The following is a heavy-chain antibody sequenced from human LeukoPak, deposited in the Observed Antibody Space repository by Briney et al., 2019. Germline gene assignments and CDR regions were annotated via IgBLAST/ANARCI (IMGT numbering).Heavy chain of an antibody. Sequence: GGSLRLSCAASGFTFSSYWMHWVRQAPGKGLAWVSGINRDGSSTNYADSVKGRFTISRDNAMNTLYLQMNSLRAEDTAVYYCARAPLYSSYFDYWGQGTLVTVSS. CDR2: INRDGSST. CDR3: ARAPLYSSYFDY. J-gene: IGHJ4*02. V-gene: IGHV3-74*01. CDR1: GFTFSSYW. D-gene: IGHD6-19*01.